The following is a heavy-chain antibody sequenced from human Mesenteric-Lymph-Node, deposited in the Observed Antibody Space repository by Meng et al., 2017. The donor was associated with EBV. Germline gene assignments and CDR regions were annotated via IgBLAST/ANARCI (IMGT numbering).Heavy chain of an antibody. CDR3: ASVIYGSGLNSWFDP. V-gene: IGHV4-4*02. CDR2: IHHSGAT. CDR1: GGSISSANW. D-gene: IGHD3-10*01. J-gene: IGHJ5*02. Sequence: QGHLWAAGPGLGKPLGTPPLACPVSGGSISSANWWTWVRQPPGKGLEWIGEIHHSGATNYNPSLKSRVTISVDKSKNQFSLKLSSVTAADAAVYFCASVIYGSGLNSWFDPWGHGTLVTVSS.